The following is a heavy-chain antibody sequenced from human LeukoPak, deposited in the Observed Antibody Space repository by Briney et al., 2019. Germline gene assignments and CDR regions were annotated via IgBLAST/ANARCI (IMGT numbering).Heavy chain of an antibody. V-gene: IGHV4-34*01. D-gene: IGHD1-26*01. J-gene: IGHJ4*02. CDR2: INHSGST. CDR3: ARLGGAPFDY. CDR1: GGSFSGYY. Sequence: PSETLSLTCAVYGGSFSGYYWSWIRQPPGKGLEWIGEINHSGSTNYNPSLKSRVTISVDTSKNQFSLKLSSVTAADTAVYYCARLGGAPFDYWGQGTLVTVSS.